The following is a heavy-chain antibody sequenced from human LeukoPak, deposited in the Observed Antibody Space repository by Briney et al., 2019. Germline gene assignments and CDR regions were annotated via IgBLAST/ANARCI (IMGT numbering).Heavy chain of an antibody. Sequence: GGSLRLSCAASGFTFSSYTMSWVRQAPGKGLEWVSTITTSDGNTYYADSVKGRFTVSRDNSKSTLFLQMNSLRAEDTAVYYCAKDGGLWVSAHWGDSWGRGTLVTVS. CDR1: GFTFSSYT. CDR3: AKDGGLWVSAHWGDS. CDR2: ITTSDGNT. J-gene: IGHJ4*02. V-gene: IGHV3-23*01. D-gene: IGHD7-27*01.